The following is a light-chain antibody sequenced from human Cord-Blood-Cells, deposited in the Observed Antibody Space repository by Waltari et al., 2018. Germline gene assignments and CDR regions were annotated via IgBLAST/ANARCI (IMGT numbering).Light chain of an antibody. V-gene: IGKV3-11*01. Sequence: DIVLTQSPATLSLSPGERSTLSCRASQSVSSYLAWYQQKTGQAPSLLIYDASNRATGIPARCSGSGCGTDFTLTISSLEPEEFAVYYCQQRSNWPPFTFGPGTKVDIK. CDR1: QSVSSY. J-gene: IGKJ3*01. CDR2: DAS. CDR3: QQRSNWPPFT.